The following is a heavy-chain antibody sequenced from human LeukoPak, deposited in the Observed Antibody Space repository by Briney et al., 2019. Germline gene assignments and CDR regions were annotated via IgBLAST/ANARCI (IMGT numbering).Heavy chain of an antibody. Sequence: PSETLSLTCTVSGGSISSYYWSWIRPPPGKGLEWIGYIYTSGSTNYNPSLKSRVTISVDTSKNQFSLKLSSVTAADTAVYYCARQRGSYYAYWGQGTLVTVSS. J-gene: IGHJ4*02. CDR3: ARQRGSYYAY. V-gene: IGHV4-4*09. CDR1: GGSISSYY. D-gene: IGHD1-26*01. CDR2: IYTSGST.